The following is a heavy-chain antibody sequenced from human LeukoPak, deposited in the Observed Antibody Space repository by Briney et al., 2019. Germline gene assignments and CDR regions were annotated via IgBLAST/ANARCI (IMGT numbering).Heavy chain of an antibody. Sequence: GASVKVSCKASGGTFSSYAISWARQAPGQGLEWMGRIIPIFGTANYAQKFQGRVTITTDESTSTAYMELSSLRSEDTAVYYCARSGEDTAMVIGAYFDYWGQGTLVTVSS. D-gene: IGHD5-18*01. CDR1: GGTFSSYA. CDR2: IIPIFGTA. CDR3: ARSGEDTAMVIGAYFDY. J-gene: IGHJ4*02. V-gene: IGHV1-69*05.